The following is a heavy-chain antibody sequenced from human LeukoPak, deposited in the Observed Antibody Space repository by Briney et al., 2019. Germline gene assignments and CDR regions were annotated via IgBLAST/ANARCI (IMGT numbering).Heavy chain of an antibody. CDR2: ISGSGGST. CDR3: ARTFEGLRYFDWPYYFDY. J-gene: IGHJ4*02. CDR1: GFTFSSYA. D-gene: IGHD3-9*01. V-gene: IGHV3-23*01. Sequence: PGGSLRLSCAASGFTFSSYAMSWVRQAPGKGLEWVSAISGSGGSTYYADSVKGRFTISRGNAKNSLYLQMNSLRAEDTAVYYCARTFEGLRYFDWPYYFDYWGQGTLVTVSS.